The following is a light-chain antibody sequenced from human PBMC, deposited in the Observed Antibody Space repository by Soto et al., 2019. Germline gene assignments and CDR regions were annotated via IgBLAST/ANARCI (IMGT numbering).Light chain of an antibody. CDR3: QQYGSSHALT. CDR1: QSVSSSY. V-gene: IGKV3-20*01. CDR2: GAS. J-gene: IGKJ4*01. Sequence: EIVLTQSPGTLSLSPGERATLSCRASQSVSSSYLARYQQKPGQAPRLLIYGASSRATGIPDRFSGSGSGTDFTLTISRLEPEDFAVYYCQQYGSSHALTFGGGTKVEIK.